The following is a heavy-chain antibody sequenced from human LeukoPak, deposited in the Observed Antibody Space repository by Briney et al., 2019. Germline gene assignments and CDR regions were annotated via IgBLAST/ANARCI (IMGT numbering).Heavy chain of an antibody. J-gene: IGHJ4*02. CDR2: INPSGGST. CDR1: GYTFTSYA. D-gene: IGHD3-22*01. CDR3: AYDSSGQGYFDY. Sequence: GASVKVSCKASGYTFTSYAMHWVRQAPGQGLEWMGIINPSGGSTSYAQKFQGRVTMTRDMSTSTVYMELSSLRSEDTAVYYCAYDSSGQGYFDYWGQGTLVTVSS. V-gene: IGHV1-46*01.